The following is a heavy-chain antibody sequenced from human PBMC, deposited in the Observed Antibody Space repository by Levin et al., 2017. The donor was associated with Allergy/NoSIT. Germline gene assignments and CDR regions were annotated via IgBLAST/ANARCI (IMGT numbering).Heavy chain of an antibody. CDR3: AHAYALIAARFGGLVPAFDI. CDR1: GFSLSTSGVG. CDR2: IYWDDDK. D-gene: IGHD6-6*01. Sequence: ESGPTLVKPTQTLTLTCTFSGFSLSTSGVGVGWIRQPPGKALEWLALIYWDDDKRYSPSLKSRLTITKDTSKNQVVLTMTNMDPVDTATYYCAHAYALIAARFGGLVPAFDIWGQGTMVTVSS. V-gene: IGHV2-5*02. J-gene: IGHJ3*02.